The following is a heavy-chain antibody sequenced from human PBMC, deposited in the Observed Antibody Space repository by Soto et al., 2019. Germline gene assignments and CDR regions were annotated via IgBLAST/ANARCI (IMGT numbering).Heavy chain of an antibody. J-gene: IGHJ4*01. V-gene: IGHV3-33*01. CDR2: IWSDGSDK. Sequence: QVQLVESGGGVVQPGRSLRLSCAASGFTFSIYGIHWVRQAPGKGLEWVAVIWSDGSDKYYADSVKGRFTISRDNSKNTLYLKMNSLRDEDTAVYVCARDTLSMAVGNGDYIDNGGHGTLVTVSS. D-gene: IGHD6-6*01. CDR1: GFTFSIYG. CDR3: ARDTLSMAVGNGDYIDN.